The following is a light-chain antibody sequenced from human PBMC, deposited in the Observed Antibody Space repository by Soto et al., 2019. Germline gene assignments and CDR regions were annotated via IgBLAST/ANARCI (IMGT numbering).Light chain of an antibody. CDR1: QSVSSSY. J-gene: IGKJ1*01. V-gene: IGKV3-20*01. CDR2: DAS. Sequence: EIVLTQSPGNLSLSPGERATLSCRASQSVSSSYLAWYQQKFGQAPRLLIYDASSRATGVPDRFSGSGSGTDFTLTISRLEPEDFAVYYCLQYGSSPRTFGQGTTVEFK. CDR3: LQYGSSPRT.